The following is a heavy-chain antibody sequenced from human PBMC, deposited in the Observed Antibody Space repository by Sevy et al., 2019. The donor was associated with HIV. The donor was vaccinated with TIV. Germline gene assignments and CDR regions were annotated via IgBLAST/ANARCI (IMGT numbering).Heavy chain of an antibody. CDR3: ARAGYCSSTSCYGQPDYYYYYGMDV. Sequence: ASVKVSCKASGGTFSSYAISWVRQAPGQGLEWMGGIIPIFGTANYAQKFQGRVTITADESTSTAYMELSSLRSEETAVYYCARAGYCSSTSCYGQPDYYYYYGMDVWGQGTTVTVSS. V-gene: IGHV1-69*13. CDR1: GGTFSSYA. D-gene: IGHD2-2*01. CDR2: IIPIFGTA. J-gene: IGHJ6*02.